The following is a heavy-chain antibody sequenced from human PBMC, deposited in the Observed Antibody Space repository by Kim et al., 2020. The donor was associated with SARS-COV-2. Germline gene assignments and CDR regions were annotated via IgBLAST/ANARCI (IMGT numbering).Heavy chain of an antibody. CDR3: ARVREALNWVEP. V-gene: IGHV4-59*13. CDR2: VYYSGTT. J-gene: IGHJ5*02. CDR1: GGSISTYY. Sequence: SETLSLTCNVSGGSISTYYWSWIRQSPGKGLEWIGYVYYSGTTNYNPSLKSRVTISVDTSKHQLSLKMTSVTAADTAVYYCARVREALNWVEPWGQGTLV.